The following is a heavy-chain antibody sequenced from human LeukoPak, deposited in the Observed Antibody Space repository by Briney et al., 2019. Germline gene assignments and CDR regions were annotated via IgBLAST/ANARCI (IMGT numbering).Heavy chain of an antibody. CDR3: ARSYDSSGYPLYLAY. D-gene: IGHD3-22*01. CDR1: GGSISSYY. Sequence: SETLSLTCTVSGGSISSYYWSWIRQPAGKGLEWIGRIYTSGSTNYNPSLKSRVTMSVDTSKNQFSLKLSSVTAADTAVSYCARSYDSSGYPLYLAYWGQGTLVTVSS. V-gene: IGHV4-4*07. J-gene: IGHJ4*02. CDR2: IYTSGST.